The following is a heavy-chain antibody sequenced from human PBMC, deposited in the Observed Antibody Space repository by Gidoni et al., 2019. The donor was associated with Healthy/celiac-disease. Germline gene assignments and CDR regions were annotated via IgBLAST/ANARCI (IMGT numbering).Heavy chain of an antibody. CDR1: GFTFGDYA. CDR3: TRQGAGSSWYNPGY. Sequence: EVQLVESGGGLVQPGRSLRLSCTASGFTFGDYAMSWFRQAPGKGLEWVGFIRSKAYGGTTEYAASVKGRFTISRDDSKSIAYLQMNSLKTEDTAVYYCTRQGAGSSWYNPGYWGQGTLVTVSS. J-gene: IGHJ4*02. D-gene: IGHD6-13*01. CDR2: IRSKAYGGTT. V-gene: IGHV3-49*03.